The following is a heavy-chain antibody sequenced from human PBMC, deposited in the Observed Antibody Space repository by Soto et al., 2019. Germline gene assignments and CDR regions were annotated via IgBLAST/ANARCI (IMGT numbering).Heavy chain of an antibody. CDR2: IKSKTDGGTT. CDR3: TTGEFLGYCSGGSCYGRVFFDY. D-gene: IGHD2-15*01. CDR1: GFTFSNAW. Sequence: GGSLRLSCAASGFTFSNAWMSWVRQAPGKGLEWVGRIKSKTDGGTTDYAAPVKGRFTISRDDSKNTLYLQMNSLKTEDTAVYYCTTGEFLGYCSGGSCYGRVFFDYWGQGTLVTVSS. J-gene: IGHJ4*02. V-gene: IGHV3-15*01.